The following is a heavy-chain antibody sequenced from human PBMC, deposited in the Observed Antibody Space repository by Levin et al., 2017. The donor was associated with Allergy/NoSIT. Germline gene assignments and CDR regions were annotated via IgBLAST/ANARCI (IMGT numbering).Heavy chain of an antibody. Sequence: GGSLRLSCVASGFTFSDYYMSWIRQAPGKGLEWVSYISSSSSYTNYADSVKGRFTISRDNAKSSLYLQMNSLRLEDTAVYYCAGESTLYYYGMNVWGQGTTVTVSS. D-gene: IGHD3-10*01. V-gene: IGHV3-11*03. CDR2: ISSSSSYT. CDR3: AGESTLYYYGMNV. J-gene: IGHJ6*02. CDR1: GFTFSDYY.